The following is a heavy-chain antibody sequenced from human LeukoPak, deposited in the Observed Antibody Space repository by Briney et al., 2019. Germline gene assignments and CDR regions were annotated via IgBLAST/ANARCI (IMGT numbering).Heavy chain of an antibody. D-gene: IGHD4-17*01. V-gene: IGHV3-11*01. CDR3: ARAGDSGDFPLGYFYYMDV. J-gene: IGHJ6*03. CDR1: GFSFTDYY. Sequence: PGGSLRLSCEASGFSFTDYYVTWIRQAPGKGLEWVSFISRTGHSTYYGDSVAGRFTISRDTAKNSLFLQMTSLRAEDTAVYYCARAGDSGDFPLGYFYYMDVSGKGTTVTVSS. CDR2: ISRTGHST.